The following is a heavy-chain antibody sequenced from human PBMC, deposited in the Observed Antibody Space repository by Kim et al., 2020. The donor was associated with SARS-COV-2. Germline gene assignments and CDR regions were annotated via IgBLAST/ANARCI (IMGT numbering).Heavy chain of an antibody. CDR2: INPNSGGT. V-gene: IGHV1-2*02. J-gene: IGHJ5*02. CDR3: ARDSSSWYRGKKYNWFDP. CDR1: GYTFTGYY. D-gene: IGHD6-13*01. Sequence: ASVKVSCKASGYTFTGYYMHWVRQAPGQGLEWMGWINPNSGGTNYAQKFQGRVTMTRDTSISTAYMELSRLRSDDTAVYYCARDSSSWYRGKKYNWFDPWGQGTLVTVSS.